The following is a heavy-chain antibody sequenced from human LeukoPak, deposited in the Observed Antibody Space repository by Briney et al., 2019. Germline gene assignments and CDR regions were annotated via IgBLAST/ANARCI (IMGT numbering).Heavy chain of an antibody. D-gene: IGHD3-10*01. CDR3: ARADYYGSGSYYFDY. CDR2: IYHSGST. J-gene: IGHJ4*02. Sequence: SETLSLTCAVSGGSISSSNWWSWVRQPPGKGLEWIGEIYHSGSTNYNPSLKSRVTISVDKSKNQFSLKLSSVTAADTAVYYCARADYYGSGSYYFDYWGQGTLVTVSP. CDR1: GGSISSSNW. V-gene: IGHV4-4*02.